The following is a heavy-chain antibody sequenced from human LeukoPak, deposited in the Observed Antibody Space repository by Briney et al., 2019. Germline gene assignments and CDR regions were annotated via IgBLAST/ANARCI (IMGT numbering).Heavy chain of an antibody. CDR2: ISAYNGNT. CDR3: AREDIVVVPAAMGVYYGMDV. Sequence: GASVKVSCKASGYTFTSYGISWVRQAPGQGLEWMGWISAYNGNTNYAQKLQGRVTMTTDTSTSTAYMELRSLRSDDTAVYYCAREDIVVVPAAMGVYYGMDVWGQGTTVTVSS. J-gene: IGHJ6*02. CDR1: GYTFTSYG. V-gene: IGHV1-18*01. D-gene: IGHD2-2*01.